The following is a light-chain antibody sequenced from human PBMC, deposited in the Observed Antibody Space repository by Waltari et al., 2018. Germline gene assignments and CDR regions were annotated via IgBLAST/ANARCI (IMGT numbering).Light chain of an antibody. Sequence: EIVLTQSPGTLSLSPGERATLSCRASQSVGRTLAWYQQKPGQAPRLLIYAASNRATGIPDRFSGSGSGTDFSLTISRLEPEDFAVYYCKHYVRLPATFGQGTKVAIK. J-gene: IGKJ1*01. V-gene: IGKV3-20*01. CDR2: AAS. CDR1: QSVGRT. CDR3: KHYVRLPAT.